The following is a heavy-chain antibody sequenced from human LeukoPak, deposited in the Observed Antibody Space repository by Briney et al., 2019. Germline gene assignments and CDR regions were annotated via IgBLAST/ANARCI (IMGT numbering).Heavy chain of an antibody. D-gene: IGHD2-2*01. V-gene: IGHV4-34*01. J-gene: IGHJ6*03. CDR2: INHSGST. Sequence: SETLSLTCAVYGGSFSGYYWSWIRQPPGKGLEWIGEINHSGSTNYNPSLKSRVTISVGTSKNQFSLKLSSVTAADTAVYYCARATPCSSTSCEQRAFYYYYMDVWGKGTTVTVSS. CDR3: ARATPCSSTSCEQRAFYYYYMDV. CDR1: GGSFSGYY.